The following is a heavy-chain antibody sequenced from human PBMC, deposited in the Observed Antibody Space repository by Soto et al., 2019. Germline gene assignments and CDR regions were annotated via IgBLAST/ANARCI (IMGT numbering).Heavy chain of an antibody. CDR1: GGSISSGGYY. Sequence: SETLSLACTVSGGSISSGGYYWSWIRQHPGKGLEWIGYIYYSGSTYYNPSLKSRVTISVDTSKNQFSLKLSSVTAADTAVYYCAREMYDFWSGYYTGRYYYGIDFWGQRSSVTGSS. J-gene: IGHJ6*02. CDR3: AREMYDFWSGYYTGRYYYGIDF. V-gene: IGHV4-31*03. D-gene: IGHD3-3*01. CDR2: IYYSGST.